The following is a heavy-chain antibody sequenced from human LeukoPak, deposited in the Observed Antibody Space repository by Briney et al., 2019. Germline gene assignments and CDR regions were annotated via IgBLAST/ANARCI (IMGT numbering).Heavy chain of an antibody. CDR1: GFTFSDYY. V-gene: IGHV3-11*01. CDR3: AKSKWGLGDNWFDP. Sequence: GGSLRLSCAASGFTFSDYYMSWIRQAPGKGLEWVSYISSSGSTIYYADSVKGRFTISRDNAKNSLYLQMNSLRAEDTAVYYCAKSKWGLGDNWFDPWGQGTLVTVSS. D-gene: IGHD1-26*01. J-gene: IGHJ5*02. CDR2: ISSSGSTI.